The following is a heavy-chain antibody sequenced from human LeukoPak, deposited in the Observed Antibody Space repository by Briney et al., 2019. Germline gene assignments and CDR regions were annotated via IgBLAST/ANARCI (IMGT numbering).Heavy chain of an antibody. CDR1: GYSFTSYW. CDR3: ARHETGPYFDY. D-gene: IGHD1-1*01. V-gene: IGHV5-51*01. Sequence: GESLKISCKGSGYSFTSYWIGWVRQMPGKGLECMGIIYPGDSDTRYSPSFQGQVAISADKSISTAYLQWSSLKASDTAIYYCARHETGPYFDYWGQGTLVTVSS. J-gene: IGHJ4*02. CDR2: IYPGDSDT.